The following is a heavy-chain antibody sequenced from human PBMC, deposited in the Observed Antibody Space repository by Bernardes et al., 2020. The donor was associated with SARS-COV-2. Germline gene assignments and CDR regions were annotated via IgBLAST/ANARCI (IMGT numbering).Heavy chain of an antibody. CDR2: IYRSGGT. V-gene: IGHV3-66*03. D-gene: IGHD3-16*01. CDR1: GLNVSTNY. J-gene: IGHJ5*02. Sequence: GGSLRLSCAASGLNVSTNYMNWVRQAPGKGLEWVSVIYRSGGTDYADLVKGRFIISRDNSKKTGYLQMNSLRSEDTAVYYCAREGEGGDPPTEFAFDPWGQGTLVTVSS. CDR3: AREGEGGDPPTEFAFDP.